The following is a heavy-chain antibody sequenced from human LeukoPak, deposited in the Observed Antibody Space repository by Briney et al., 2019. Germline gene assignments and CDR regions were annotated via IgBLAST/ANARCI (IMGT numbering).Heavy chain of an antibody. V-gene: IGHV3-13*01. CDR1: GFTFSSYD. D-gene: IGHD3-22*01. CDR2: IGTAGDT. CDR3: ARAYYYDSSGYYYVLDY. J-gene: IGHJ4*02. Sequence: GGSLRLSCAASGFTFSSYDMHWVRQATGKGLEWVSAIGTAGDTYYPGSVKGRFTIPRENAKNSLYLQMNSLRAGDTAVYYCARAYYYDSSGYYYVLDYWGQGTLVTVSS.